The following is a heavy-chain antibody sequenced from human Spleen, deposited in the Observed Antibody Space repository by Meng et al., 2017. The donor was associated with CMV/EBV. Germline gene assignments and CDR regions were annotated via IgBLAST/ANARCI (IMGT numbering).Heavy chain of an antibody. J-gene: IGHJ1*01. CDR2: ISAYNGNT. V-gene: IGHV1-18*01. D-gene: IGHD2-8*01. CDR3: ARGMLYEYFQH. Sequence: SCKPPGYTVTSYGISWVLQAPGQGLEWMGWISAYNGNTNYAQKLQGRVTMTTDTSTSTACMELRGLRSDDTAVYYCARGMLYEYFQHWGQGTLVTVSS. CDR1: GYTVTSYG.